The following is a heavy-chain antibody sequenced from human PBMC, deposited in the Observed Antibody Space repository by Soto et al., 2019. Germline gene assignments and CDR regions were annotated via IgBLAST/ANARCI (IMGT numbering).Heavy chain of an antibody. CDR3: ASPSGSGSPTLDY. J-gene: IGHJ4*02. V-gene: IGHV4-38-2*01. Sequence: SETLSLTCAVSGFSISSAYYWGWIRQPPGKGLEWIGSIYHSGSTYYNPSLKSRVTISLDTSKNRFSLRLSSVTAADTAVYYCASPSGSGSPTLDYWGQGTLV. CDR2: IYHSGST. CDR1: GFSISSAYY. D-gene: IGHD3-10*01.